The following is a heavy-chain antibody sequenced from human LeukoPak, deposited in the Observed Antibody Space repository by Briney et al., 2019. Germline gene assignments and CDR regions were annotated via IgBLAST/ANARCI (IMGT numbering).Heavy chain of an antibody. Sequence: ASVKVSCKVSGYTLTELSMHWVRQAPGKGLEWMGGFDPEDGETIYAQKFQGRVTMTEDTSTDTAYMELSSLRSEDTAVYYCATHITYYYDTSGPIPFDYWGQGTLVTVSS. CDR1: GYTLTELS. J-gene: IGHJ4*02. D-gene: IGHD3-22*01. V-gene: IGHV1-24*01. CDR3: ATHITYYYDTSGPIPFDY. CDR2: FDPEDGET.